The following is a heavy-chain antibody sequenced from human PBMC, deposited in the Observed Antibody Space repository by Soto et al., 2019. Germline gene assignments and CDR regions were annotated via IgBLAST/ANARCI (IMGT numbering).Heavy chain of an antibody. CDR2: IYHTGNT. Sequence: SETLSLTCTVSGGSISSFYWSWIRQPPGKGLEWIGYIYHTGNTNYNPSLKSRVTISIDTSQNQFSLRLSSVTAADTAMYYCAKDRAYYDVLTGYFRELGFDIWGQGTMVTVSS. D-gene: IGHD3-9*01. CDR1: GGSISSFY. J-gene: IGHJ3*02. CDR3: AKDRAYYDVLTGYFRELGFDI. V-gene: IGHV4-59*01.